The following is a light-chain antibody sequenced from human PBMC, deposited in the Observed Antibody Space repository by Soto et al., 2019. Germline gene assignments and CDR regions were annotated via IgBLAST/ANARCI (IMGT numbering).Light chain of an antibody. V-gene: IGKV1-12*01. J-gene: IGKJ4*01. CDR1: QGISGC. CDR2: AAS. Sequence: DIPMTQSPSSVSASVGDRVTITCRASQGISGCLAWYQQKPGKVPKLLIYAASSLQSGVPSRFSGSGSGTDFTLTISSLQPEDFATYYCQQANSFPLTFGGGTKVEI. CDR3: QQANSFPLT.